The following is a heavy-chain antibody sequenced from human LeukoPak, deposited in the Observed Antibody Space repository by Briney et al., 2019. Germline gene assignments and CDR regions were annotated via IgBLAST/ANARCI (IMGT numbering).Heavy chain of an antibody. J-gene: IGHJ4*02. Sequence: SETLSLTCTVSGSSISSYYWSWIRQPPGKGLEWIGHIYDSGTTNYNPSLKSRVTMSVATYKRSLSLKLSSLTAAASAVYYCARRSTFENFFDYWGQGTPVTVSS. CDR1: GSSISSYY. CDR3: ARRSTFENFFDY. CDR2: IYDSGTT. D-gene: IGHD3-10*01. V-gene: IGHV4-59*12.